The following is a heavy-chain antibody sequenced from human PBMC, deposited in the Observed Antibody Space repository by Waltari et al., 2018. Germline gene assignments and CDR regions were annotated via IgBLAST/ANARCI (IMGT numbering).Heavy chain of an antibody. D-gene: IGHD2-15*01. CDR3: ARWSYTEGAFDI. Sequence: QVQLQESGPGLVKPSQTLSLTCTVSGGSISRGSYYWSWIRQPAGKGLEWIGRIYTRGSTNYNPSHKSRVTISVDTSKNQFSLKLSSVTAADTAVYYCARWSYTEGAFDIWGQGTMVTVSS. CDR1: GGSISRGSYY. V-gene: IGHV4-61*02. CDR2: IYTRGST. J-gene: IGHJ3*02.